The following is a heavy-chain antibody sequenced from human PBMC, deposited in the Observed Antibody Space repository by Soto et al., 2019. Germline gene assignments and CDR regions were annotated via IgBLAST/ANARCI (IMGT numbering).Heavy chain of an antibody. J-gene: IGHJ4*02. CDR2: ISYDGKNE. CDR3: VREYLRGAVGGTTWFGY. D-gene: IGHD6-19*01. V-gene: IGHV3-30*04. Sequence: QVHLVESGGGVVQPGGSLRLSCAASGFTFTSYTLHWVRQAPGKGLEWVAVISYDGKNEYYADSVKGRFTMSRDNVKNTLYLQMNSLRAADTALYYCVREYLRGAVGGTTWFGYWGQGTLVTVSS. CDR1: GFTFTSYT.